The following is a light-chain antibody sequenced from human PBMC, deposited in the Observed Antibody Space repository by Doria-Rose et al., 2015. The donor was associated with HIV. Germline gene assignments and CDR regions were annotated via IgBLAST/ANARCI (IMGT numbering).Light chain of an antibody. V-gene: IGKV3-20*01. Sequence: EIALTQSPGTLSLSPGERATLSCRASRSFSSTYLAWYQQKPGQAPSLLIYDGSTRATGIPDRFSASGSGTDFTLTINRLEPEDFALYYCHQYGTSWTFGQGTKVEI. CDR2: DGS. J-gene: IGKJ1*01. CDR3: HQYGTSWT. CDR1: RSFSSTY.